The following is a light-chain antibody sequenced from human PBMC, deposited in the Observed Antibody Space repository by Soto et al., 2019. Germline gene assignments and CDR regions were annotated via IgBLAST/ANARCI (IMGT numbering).Light chain of an antibody. CDR1: QSVSSY. CDR3: QQRSNLLT. Sequence: EIVLKKSPATLSLSPGERATLSCRASQSVSSYLAWYQQKPGQAPRLLIYAASNRATGIPARFSGSGSGTYFTHTISSLEPEDLAVYYCQQRSNLLTFGGGTKVEI. J-gene: IGKJ4*01. CDR2: AAS. V-gene: IGKV3-11*01.